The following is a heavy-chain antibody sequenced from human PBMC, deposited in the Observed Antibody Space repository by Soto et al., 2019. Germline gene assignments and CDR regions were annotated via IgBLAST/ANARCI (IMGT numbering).Heavy chain of an antibody. CDR3: AKDPISTSGYHYGMDV. V-gene: IGHV3-23*01. CDR1: GFTFSSYA. Sequence: GGSLRLSCAASGFTFSSYAMSWVRQAPGKGLEWVSAISGSGGSTYYADSVKGRFTISRDNSKNTLYLQMNSLRAEDTAVYYCAKDPISTSGYHYGMDVWGQGTTVTVSS. J-gene: IGHJ6*02. D-gene: IGHD3-22*01. CDR2: ISGSGGST.